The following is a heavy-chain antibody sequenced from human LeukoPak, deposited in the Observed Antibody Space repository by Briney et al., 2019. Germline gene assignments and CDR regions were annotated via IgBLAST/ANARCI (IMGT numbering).Heavy chain of an antibody. CDR3: ARGGGSGSSGHHDY. J-gene: IGHJ4*02. V-gene: IGHV4-39*07. CDR2: IYYSGST. D-gene: IGHD3-10*01. CDR1: GGSISSYY. Sequence: SETLSLTCTVSGGSISSYYWGWIRQPPGKGLEWIGSIYYSGSTYYNPSLKSRVTISVDTSKNQFSLKLSSVTAADTAVYYCARGGGSGSSGHHDYWGQGTLVTVSS.